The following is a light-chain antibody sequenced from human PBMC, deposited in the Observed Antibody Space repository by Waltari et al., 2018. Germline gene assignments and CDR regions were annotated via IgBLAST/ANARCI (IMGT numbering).Light chain of an antibody. CDR1: QSVSSNY. CDR3: QQYGRSWNT. Sequence: EIVLTQSPGTLSLSPGERATLSCRASQSVSSNYLAWYQQRPGQAPRLLTHGSSSRATGIPDRFSGSGSGTDFTLTISRLEPEDFAVYYCQQYGRSWNTFGQGTKLEIK. V-gene: IGKV3-20*01. CDR2: GSS. J-gene: IGKJ2*01.